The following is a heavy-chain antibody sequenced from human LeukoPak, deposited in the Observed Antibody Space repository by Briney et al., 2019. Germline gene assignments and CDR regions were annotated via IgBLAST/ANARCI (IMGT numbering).Heavy chain of an antibody. Sequence: ASETLSLTCTVSGGSISSYYWSWTRQPPGKGLEWVGYIYYSGSTNYNPSLKSRVTISVDTSKNQFSLKLSSVTAADTAVYYCARANCNDSTRFAFDIWGQGTMVTVSS. D-gene: IGHD1-1*01. CDR2: IYYSGST. J-gene: IGHJ3*02. CDR1: GGSISSYY. V-gene: IGHV4-59*08. CDR3: ARANCNDSTRFAFDI.